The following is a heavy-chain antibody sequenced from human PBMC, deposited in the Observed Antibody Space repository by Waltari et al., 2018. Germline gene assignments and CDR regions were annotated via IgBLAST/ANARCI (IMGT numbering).Heavy chain of an antibody. V-gene: IGHV3-23*01. D-gene: IGHD3-22*01. CDR3: AKNLGDYYDSSGYSPGY. CDR2: ISGSGGST. Sequence: QLLESGGGLVQPGGSLRLSCAASGFTFSSYAMSWVRQAPGKGLEWVSAISGSGGSTYYADSVKGRFTISRDNSKNTLYLQMNSLRAEDTAVYYCAKNLGDYYDSSGYSPGYWGQGTLVTVSS. CDR1: GFTFSSYA. J-gene: IGHJ4*02.